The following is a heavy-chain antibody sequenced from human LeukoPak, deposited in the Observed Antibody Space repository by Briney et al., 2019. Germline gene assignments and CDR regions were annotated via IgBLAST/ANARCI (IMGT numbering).Heavy chain of an antibody. CDR1: GFTFSSYG. Sequence: GGSLRLSCSASGFTFSSYGMVWVRQAPGEGLEYVSAITSNGGGTYYADSVKGRFSISRGNSKNTLYLQMSSLRTEDTAVYYCVKRGGNYDFDYWGQGALVTVSS. J-gene: IGHJ4*02. CDR2: ITSNGGGT. D-gene: IGHD1-26*01. CDR3: VKRGGNYDFDY. V-gene: IGHV3-64D*06.